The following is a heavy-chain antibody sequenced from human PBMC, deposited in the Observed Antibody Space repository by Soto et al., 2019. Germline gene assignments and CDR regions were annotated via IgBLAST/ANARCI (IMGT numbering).Heavy chain of an antibody. J-gene: IGHJ4*02. CDR3: ARDYDFWSGYLSGHFDY. CDR2: ISSSSSDT. Sequence: QVQLVESGGGLVKHGGSLRLSCAASGFTFSDYFLTWIHQAPGKGLEWVSYISSSSSDTNYADSVKGRFTISRDNAKNSLFLQMNNLRVDDTAVYYCARDYDFWSGYLSGHFDYWGQGTLVTVSS. V-gene: IGHV3-11*06. D-gene: IGHD3-3*01. CDR1: GFTFSDYF.